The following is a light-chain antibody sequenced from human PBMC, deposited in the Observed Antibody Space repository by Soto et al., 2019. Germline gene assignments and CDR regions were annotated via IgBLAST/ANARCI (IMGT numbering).Light chain of an antibody. CDR3: SSYTSTNTPVV. J-gene: IGLJ2*01. CDR1: SSDVGGYNY. Sequence: QSALTQPASVSGSPGQTITISCTGTSSDVGGYNYVPWYQHNPGKAPKLLTYEVSNRPSGVSDRFSGSKSDNMASLTISGLQAEDEADYYCSSYTSTNTPVVFGGGTQLTVL. V-gene: IGLV2-14*01. CDR2: EVS.